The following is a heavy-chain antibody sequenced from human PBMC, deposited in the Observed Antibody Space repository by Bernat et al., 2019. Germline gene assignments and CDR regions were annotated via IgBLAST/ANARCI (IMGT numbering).Heavy chain of an antibody. V-gene: IGHV3-30-3*01. CDR2: ISYDGSNK. CDR3: ARGDQTGWNYVGVYFDY. J-gene: IGHJ4*02. Sequence: QVQLVESGGGVVQPGRSLRLSCAASGFTFSSYAMHWVRQAPGKGLEWVAVISYDGSNKYYADSVKGRFTISRDNSKNTLYLQMNSLRAEDTAVYYCARGDQTGWNYVGVYFDYWGQGTLVTVSS. D-gene: IGHD1-7*01. CDR1: GFTFSSYA.